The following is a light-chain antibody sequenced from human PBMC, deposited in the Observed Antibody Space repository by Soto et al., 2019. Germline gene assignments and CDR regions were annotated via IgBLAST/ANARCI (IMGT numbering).Light chain of an antibody. CDR3: QQRTNWLT. V-gene: IGKV3D-20*02. J-gene: IGKJ4*02. CDR2: GVS. Sequence: EIVLTQSPGTLSLSPGERATLSCRASQSVSNNYLAWYQQKPGQAPRLLIYGVSSRASGIPDRFSGSGSGTDFTLTISSLEPEDFAVYYCQQRTNWLTFGGGTKVDIK. CDR1: QSVSNNY.